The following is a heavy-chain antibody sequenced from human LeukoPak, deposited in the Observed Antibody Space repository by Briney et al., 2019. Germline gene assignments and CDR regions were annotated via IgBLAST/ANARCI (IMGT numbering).Heavy chain of an antibody. CDR1: GFSLSNAW. CDR2: ISSSSSYT. V-gene: IGHV3-11*06. J-gene: IGHJ4*02. D-gene: IGHD6-19*01. Sequence: GESLRLSCAASGFSLSNAWMSWVRQAPGKGLEWVSYISSSSSYTNYADSVKGRFTISRDNAKNSLYLQMNSLRAEDTAVYYCASSLRSSGWSNYFDYWGQGTLVTVSS. CDR3: ASSLRSSGWSNYFDY.